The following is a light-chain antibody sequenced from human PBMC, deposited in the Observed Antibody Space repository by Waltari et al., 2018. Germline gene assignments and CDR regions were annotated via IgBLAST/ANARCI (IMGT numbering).Light chain of an antibody. CDR2: EVT. CDR1: LGAYSY. V-gene: IGLV2-14*03. CDR3: SSNVGRSALI. Sequence: QSALTQPASVSGSPGQSITLSCSGSLGAYSYVSWYQQYPGKPPKLLIYEVTSRPSGVSHRFSGSKSGNTASLTISGLQSEDEADYFCSSNVGRSALIFGGGTKVTVL. J-gene: IGLJ2*01.